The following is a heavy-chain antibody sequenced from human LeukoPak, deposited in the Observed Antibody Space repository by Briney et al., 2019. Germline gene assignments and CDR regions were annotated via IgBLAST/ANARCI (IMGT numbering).Heavy chain of an antibody. CDR2: IWYDGGNK. V-gene: IGHV3-33*01. Sequence: GGSLRLSCAASGLTFSSDGMHWVRQAPGKGLEWVAVIWYDGGNKYYADSVKGRFTISRDNSKNTLYLQMNSLRAEDTAVYYCAREEWELPHAFDIWGQGTMVTVSS. CDR3: AREEWELPHAFDI. J-gene: IGHJ3*02. CDR1: GLTFSSDG. D-gene: IGHD1-26*01.